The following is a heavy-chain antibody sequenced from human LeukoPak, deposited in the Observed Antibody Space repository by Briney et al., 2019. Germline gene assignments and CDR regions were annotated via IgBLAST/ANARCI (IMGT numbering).Heavy chain of an antibody. CDR3: AVSSYRTGGYYYYYGMDV. V-gene: IGHV3-30*04. CDR1: GFTFSSYA. CDR2: ISYDGSNK. J-gene: IGHJ6*04. Sequence: PGRSLRLSCAASGFTFSSYAMHWVRQAPSKGLEWVAVISYDGSNKYYADSVKGRFTISRDNSKNTLYLQMNSLRAEDTAVYYCAVSSYRTGGYYYYYGMDVWGKGTTVTVSS. D-gene: IGHD6-6*01.